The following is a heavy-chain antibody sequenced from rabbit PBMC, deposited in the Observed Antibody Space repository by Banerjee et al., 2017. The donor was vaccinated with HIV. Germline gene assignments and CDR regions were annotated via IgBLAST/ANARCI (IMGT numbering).Heavy chain of an antibody. Sequence: QQLVESGGDLVKPGASLTLTCTASGFSLSRGYYMCWVRQAPGKGLEWIACIGGGGGNIDYASWAKGRFTISKTSSTTVTLQMTSLTAADTATYFCASDRGSSGGYYVFKLWGPGTLVTVS. V-gene: IGHV1S40*01. CDR1: GFSLSRGYY. D-gene: IGHD1-1*01. CDR3: ASDRGSSGGYYVFKL. CDR2: IGGGGGNI. J-gene: IGHJ4*01.